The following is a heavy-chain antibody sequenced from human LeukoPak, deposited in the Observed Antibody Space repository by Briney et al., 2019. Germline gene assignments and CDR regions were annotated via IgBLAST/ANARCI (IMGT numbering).Heavy chain of an antibody. CDR1: GYTFTSYY. CDR3: ARDLLAVGATRRYFDY. V-gene: IGHV1-46*01. J-gene: IGHJ4*02. Sequence: ASVKVSCKASGYTFTSYYMHWVRQAPGQGLEWLGIINPSGGSTSYAQTFQGRVTMTRDTSSSTVYMELSSLRSEDTAVYYCARDLLAVGATRRYFDYWGQGTLVTVSS. CDR2: INPSGGST. D-gene: IGHD1-26*01.